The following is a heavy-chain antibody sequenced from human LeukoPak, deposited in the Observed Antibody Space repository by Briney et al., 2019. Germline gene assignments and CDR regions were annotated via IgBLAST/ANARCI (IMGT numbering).Heavy chain of an antibody. Sequence: GESLKISRKGSGYSFTSYWIGWVRQMPGKGLEWMGIIYPGDSDTRYSPSFQGQVTISADKSISTAYLQWSSLKASDTAMYYCARRDYDILTGSGPFDYWGQGTLVTVSS. CDR3: ARRDYDILTGSGPFDY. CDR2: IYPGDSDT. J-gene: IGHJ4*02. D-gene: IGHD3-9*01. V-gene: IGHV5-51*01. CDR1: GYSFTSYW.